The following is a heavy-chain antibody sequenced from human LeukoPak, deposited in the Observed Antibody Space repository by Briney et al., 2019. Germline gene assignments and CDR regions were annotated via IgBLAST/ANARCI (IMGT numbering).Heavy chain of an antibody. V-gene: IGHV3-11*06. J-gene: IGHJ5*02. CDR1: GFTFSDFY. Sequence: GGSLRLSCAASGFTFSDFYMIWIRQAPGKGLEWISYISSSSSHTNYADSVKGRFTISRDNAKNTLYLQMNSLRDEDTAVYYCGRGDAGIADAGWFDAWGQGTLVTVSS. CDR2: ISSSSSHT. D-gene: IGHD6-13*01. CDR3: GRGDAGIADAGWFDA.